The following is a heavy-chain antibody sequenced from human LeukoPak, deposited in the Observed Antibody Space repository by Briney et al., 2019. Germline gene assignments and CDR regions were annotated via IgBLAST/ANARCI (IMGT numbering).Heavy chain of an antibody. CDR1: GFTFSSYG. CDR2: IWYDGSNK. Sequence: PGGSLRLSCAASGFTFSSYGRHWVRQAPGKGLEWVAVIWYDGSNKYYADSVKGRFTISRDNSKNTLYLQMNSLRAEDTAVYYCARGVTGYSSNWFDPWGQGTLVTVSS. V-gene: IGHV3-33*01. CDR3: ARGVTGYSSNWFDP. D-gene: IGHD3-9*01. J-gene: IGHJ5*02.